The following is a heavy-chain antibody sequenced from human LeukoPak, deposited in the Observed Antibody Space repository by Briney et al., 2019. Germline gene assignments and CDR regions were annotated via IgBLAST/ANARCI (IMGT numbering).Heavy chain of an antibody. Sequence: GASVKVSCKASGYTFTSYGISWVRQAPGQGLEWMGWISTYNGNTNYAQKLQGRVTMTTDTSTSTAYMELRSLRSDDTAVYYCARDPYYYDSSGYYPKFDYWGQGTLVSVPS. CDR3: ARDPYYYDSSGYYPKFDY. V-gene: IGHV1-18*01. D-gene: IGHD3-22*01. CDR2: ISTYNGNT. CDR1: GYTFTSYG. J-gene: IGHJ4*02.